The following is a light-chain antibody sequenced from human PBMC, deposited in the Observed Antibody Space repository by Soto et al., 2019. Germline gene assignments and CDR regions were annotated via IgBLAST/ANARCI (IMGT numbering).Light chain of an antibody. V-gene: IGKV3-20*01. J-gene: IGKJ1*01. CDR2: GAS. CDR3: QQYGSSGT. Sequence: EFVMTQSPATLSVAPGERATLSCRASQSISTFLAWYQQKPGQAPRLLIYGASNRATGIPDRFSGSGSGTDFTLTISRLEPEDFAVYYCQQYGSSGTFGQGTKVDIK. CDR1: QSISTF.